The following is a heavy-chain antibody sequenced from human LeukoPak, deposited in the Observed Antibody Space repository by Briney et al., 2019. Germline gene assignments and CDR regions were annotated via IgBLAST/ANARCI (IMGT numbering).Heavy chain of an antibody. V-gene: IGHV3-74*01. CDR1: GFTFSSYW. CDR2: INSEGSST. J-gene: IGHJ4*02. Sequence: GGSLRLSCAASGFTFSSYWMHWVRQAPGKGLVWVSRINSEGSSTSYADSVKGRFTISRDSAKNTLDLQMNSLRAEDTAVYYCARALCGGDCYKNPYYFDYWGRGTLVTVSS. D-gene: IGHD2-21*01. CDR3: ARALCGGDCYKNPYYFDY.